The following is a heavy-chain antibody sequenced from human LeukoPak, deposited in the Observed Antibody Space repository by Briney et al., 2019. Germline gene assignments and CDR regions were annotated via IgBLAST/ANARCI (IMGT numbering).Heavy chain of an antibody. CDR1: GFTFSSYA. V-gene: IGHV3-23*01. CDR2: ISGSGGST. J-gene: IGHJ4*02. CDR3: AKDLVPYDFWSGFDY. Sequence: GGSLRLSCAASGFTFSSYAMSWVRQAPGKGLEWVSAISGSGGSTYYAGSVKGGFTISRDNSKNTLYLQMNSLRAEDTAVYYCAKDLVPYDFWSGFDYWGQGTLVTVSS. D-gene: IGHD3-3*01.